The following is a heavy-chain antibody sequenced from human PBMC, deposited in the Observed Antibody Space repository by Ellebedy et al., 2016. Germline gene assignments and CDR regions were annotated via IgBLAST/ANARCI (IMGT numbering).Heavy chain of an antibody. CDR3: ARDEGDWWELLQAFDI. Sequence: GESLKISXAASGFTFSSYWMNWVRQAPGKGLEWVSSISSSSSYIYYADSVKGRFTISRDNAKNSLYLQMNSLRAEDTAVYYCARDEGDWWELLQAFDIWGQGTMVTVSS. CDR1: GFTFSSYW. D-gene: IGHD1-26*01. J-gene: IGHJ3*02. V-gene: IGHV3-21*01. CDR2: ISSSSSYI.